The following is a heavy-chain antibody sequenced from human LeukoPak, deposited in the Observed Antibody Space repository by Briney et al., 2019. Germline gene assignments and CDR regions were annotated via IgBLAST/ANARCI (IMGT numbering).Heavy chain of an antibody. CDR2: INPDSGGT. Sequence: GASVKVSCKASGYIFINYYMHWMRQAPGQGLEWMGWINPDSGGTNYAQKFQGRVTMTRDMSTSTDYMELSSLRSEDTAVYYCARDNSVEDTAWWFDPWGQGTLVTVSS. CDR3: ARDNSVEDTAWWFDP. D-gene: IGHD4-23*01. J-gene: IGHJ5*02. V-gene: IGHV1-2*02. CDR1: GYIFINYY.